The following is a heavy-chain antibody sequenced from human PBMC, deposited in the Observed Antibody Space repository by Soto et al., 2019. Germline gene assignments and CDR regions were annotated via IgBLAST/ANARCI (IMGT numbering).Heavy chain of an antibody. D-gene: IGHD3-10*01. Sequence: EVQLVESGGGLIQPGGSLRLSCAVSGFTVSNNYMSWVRQAPGKGLEGVSVIYSGGYTAYGDSVKGRFTISRDNSKNTLYLKVNGRGAGARAVFYCAARGGGGGYWGQGTLVTVSS. CDR1: GFTVSNNY. V-gene: IGHV3-53*01. J-gene: IGHJ4*02. CDR3: AARGGGGGY. CDR2: IYSGGYT.